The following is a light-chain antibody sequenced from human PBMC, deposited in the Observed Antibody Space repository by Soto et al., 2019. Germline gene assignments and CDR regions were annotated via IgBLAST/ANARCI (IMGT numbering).Light chain of an antibody. CDR1: TSDVSGYDY. V-gene: IGLV2-14*01. CDR2: EVS. Sequence: QSALTQPASVSGSPGQSITISCTGSTSDVSGYDYVSWYQQHPGKAPELIIYEVSNRPSGVSNRFSGSKSGNTASLTISGLQAEDEADYYCSSYSSTTTLVIFGGGTKLTVL. J-gene: IGLJ2*01. CDR3: SSYSSTTTLVI.